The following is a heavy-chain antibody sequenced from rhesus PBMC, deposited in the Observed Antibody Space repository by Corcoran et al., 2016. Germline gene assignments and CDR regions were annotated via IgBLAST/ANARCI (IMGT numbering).Heavy chain of an antibody. Sequence: QVQLQESGPGLVKPSETLSLTCAVSGGSISDSYYWSWIRQPPGKGLEWIGYIYGSCGNTYYHPSLKCLVTIATDTSKNQFSLKLSSVTAADTAVYYCARDTLSSNYGLDSWGQGVVVTVSS. D-gene: IGHD4-23*01. J-gene: IGHJ6*01. CDR3: ARDTLSSNYGLDS. CDR2: IYGSCGNT. V-gene: IGHV4S7*01. CDR1: GGSISDSYY.